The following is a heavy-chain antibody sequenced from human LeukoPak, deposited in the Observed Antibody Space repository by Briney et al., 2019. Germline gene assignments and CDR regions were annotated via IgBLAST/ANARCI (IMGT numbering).Heavy chain of an antibody. V-gene: IGHV3-21*01. CDR3: ARAHPYSSGWYAPHFQH. CDR1: GFTFSSYS. Sequence: GGSLRLSCAASGFTFSSYSMNWVRQAPGKGLEWVSSISSSSSYIYYADSVKGRFTISRDNAKNSLYLQMNSLRAEDTAVYYCARAHPYSSGWYAPHFQHWGQGTLVTVSP. D-gene: IGHD6-19*01. CDR2: ISSSSSYI. J-gene: IGHJ1*01.